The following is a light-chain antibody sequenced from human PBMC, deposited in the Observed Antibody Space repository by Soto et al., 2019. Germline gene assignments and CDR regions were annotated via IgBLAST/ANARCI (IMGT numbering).Light chain of an antibody. CDR2: DVS. CDR1: GSDVGGYKY. CDR3: SSYASSSPFV. J-gene: IGLJ1*01. Sequence: QSVVTEPGRVTVYPGQAITISCTGTGSDVGGYKYVSWYQQLPGKAPKLMIYDVSYRPSGVSDRFSGSKSGNTASLIISGLQAEDEADYYCSSYASSSPFVFGTGTKVTVL. V-gene: IGLV2-14*01.